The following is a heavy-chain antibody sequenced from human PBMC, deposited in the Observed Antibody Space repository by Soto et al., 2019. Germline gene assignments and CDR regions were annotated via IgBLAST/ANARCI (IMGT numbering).Heavy chain of an antibody. Sequence: ASVKVSCKASGGTFSSYAISWVRQAPGQGLEWMGWMNPNSGNTGYAQKFQGRVTMTRNTSISTAYMELSSLRSEDTAVYYCARGYYDILTGHIDYWGQGTLVTVSS. CDR2: MNPNSGNT. CDR1: GGTFSSYA. J-gene: IGHJ4*02. V-gene: IGHV1-8*02. CDR3: ARGYYDILTGHIDY. D-gene: IGHD3-9*01.